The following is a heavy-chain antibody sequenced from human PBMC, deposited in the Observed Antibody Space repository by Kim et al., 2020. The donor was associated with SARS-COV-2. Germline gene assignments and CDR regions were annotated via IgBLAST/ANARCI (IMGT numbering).Heavy chain of an antibody. CDR2: INSDGSST. V-gene: IGHV3-74*01. Sequence: GGSLRLSCAASGFTFSSYWMHWVRQAPGKGLVWVSRINSDGSSTSYADSVKGRFTISRDNAKNTLYLQMNSLRAEDTAVYYCARDGKQQLAEIGVNWFDPWGQGTLVTVSS. D-gene: IGHD6-13*01. J-gene: IGHJ5*02. CDR3: ARDGKQQLAEIGVNWFDP. CDR1: GFTFSSYW.